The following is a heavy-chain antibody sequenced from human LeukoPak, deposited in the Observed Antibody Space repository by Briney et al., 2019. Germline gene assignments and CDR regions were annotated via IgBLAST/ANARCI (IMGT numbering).Heavy chain of an antibody. D-gene: IGHD6-19*01. CDR1: GFTFSSYT. J-gene: IGHJ6*03. CDR3: ARPSAVAGSPYYYAYMDV. CDR2: ISSTSNHI. Sequence: GGSLRLSCTASGFTFSSYTMNWVRQAPGKGLEWVASISSTSNHINYVDSVKVRFTVSRDNADFSLFLHMDSLGAEDSGIYYCARPSAVAGSPYYYAYMDVWGKGTTVTVSS. V-gene: IGHV3-21*04.